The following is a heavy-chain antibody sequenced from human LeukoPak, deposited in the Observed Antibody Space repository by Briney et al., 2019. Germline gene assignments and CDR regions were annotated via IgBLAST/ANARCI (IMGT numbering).Heavy chain of an antibody. Sequence: GGSLRLSCAASGFTFSNYWMSWVRQAPGKGPEWMGNIKEDGSEAYYVDSVKGRFTISRDNAQNSLYLHMHSLRVEDTAVYYCARDPYVSNFDYWGQGTLVTVSS. CDR3: ARDPYVSNFDY. J-gene: IGHJ4*02. CDR2: IKEDGSEA. V-gene: IGHV3-7*03. CDR1: GFTFSNYW. D-gene: IGHD3-10*02.